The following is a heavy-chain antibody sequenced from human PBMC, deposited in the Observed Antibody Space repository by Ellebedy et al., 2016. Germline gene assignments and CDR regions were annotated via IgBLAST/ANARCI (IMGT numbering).Heavy chain of an antibody. CDR3: AKAMVRGVIVGMDV. CDR2: ISGSGGST. D-gene: IGHD3-10*01. V-gene: IGHV3-23*01. J-gene: IGHJ6*02. Sequence: GESLKISCAASGFTFSSYAMSWVRQAPGKGLEWVSAISGSGGSTYYADSVKGRFTISRDNSKNTLYLQMNSLRAEDTAVYYCAKAMVRGVIVGMDVWGQGTTVTVSS. CDR1: GFTFSSYA.